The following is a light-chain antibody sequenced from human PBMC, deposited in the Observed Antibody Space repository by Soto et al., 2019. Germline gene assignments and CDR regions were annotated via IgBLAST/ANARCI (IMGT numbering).Light chain of an antibody. J-gene: IGLJ1*01. CDR2: RDS. V-gene: IGLV3-9*01. CDR3: QLWDSLYV. Sequence: SYELTQPLSVSVALGQTARITCGGNNIGSKNVHWYQQKPGQAPVLVIYRDSNRPSGIPERFSGSNSGNTATLTISRAQAGDEPDYYCQLWDSLYVFGTGTKLTVL. CDR1: NIGSKN.